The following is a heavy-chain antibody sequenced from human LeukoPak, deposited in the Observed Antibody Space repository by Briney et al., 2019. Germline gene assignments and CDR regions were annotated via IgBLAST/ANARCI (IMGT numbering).Heavy chain of an antibody. D-gene: IGHD5-24*01. CDR3: VTRRDGYNSLPFDY. CDR1: GGTFSSYA. V-gene: IGHV1-69*05. J-gene: IGHJ4*02. Sequence: GSSVKVSCKASGGTFSSYAISWVRQAPGQGLEWMGRIIPIFGTANYAQKFQGRVTITTDESTSTAYMELSSLRSEDTAVYYCVTRRDGYNSLPFDYWGQGTLVTVSS. CDR2: IIPIFGTA.